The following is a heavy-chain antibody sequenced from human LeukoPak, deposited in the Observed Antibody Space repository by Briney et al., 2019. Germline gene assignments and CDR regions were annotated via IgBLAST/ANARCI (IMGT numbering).Heavy chain of an antibody. CDR1: GGSISSGSYY. D-gene: IGHD3-16*02. V-gene: IGHV4-61*02. CDR3: ARAPLDDYVWGSYRHGMDV. J-gene: IGHJ6*04. Sequence: SETLSLTCTVSGGSISSGSYYWSWIRQPAGKGLEWIGRIYTSGSTNYNPSLKSRVTISVGTSKNQFSLKLSSVTAADTAVYYCARAPLDDYVWGSYRHGMDVWGKGTTVTVSS. CDR2: IYTSGST.